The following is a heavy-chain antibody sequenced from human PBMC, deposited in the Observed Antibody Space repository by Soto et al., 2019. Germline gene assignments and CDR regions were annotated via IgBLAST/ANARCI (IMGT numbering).Heavy chain of an antibody. Sequence: ASVKVSCKASGYTFTNYYMNWLRQAPGQGLEWMGWMSPRSGGSKYAQAFQDRVTMTRDASISTAYMEMTSLRHGDTAVYFCARSDDSTSYPRDLWGPGTLVTVSS. CDR2: MSPRSGGS. D-gene: IGHD4-4*01. J-gene: IGHJ5*02. CDR3: ARSDDSTSYPRDL. V-gene: IGHV1-2*02. CDR1: GYTFTNYY.